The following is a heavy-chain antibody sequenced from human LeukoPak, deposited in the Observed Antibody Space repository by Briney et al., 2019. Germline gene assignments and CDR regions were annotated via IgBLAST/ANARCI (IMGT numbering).Heavy chain of an antibody. V-gene: IGHV1-69*05. J-gene: IGHJ4*02. D-gene: IGHD2-21*02. Sequence: SVKVSCKASGGTFSSYAISWVRQAPGRGLEWMGGIIPIFGTANYAQKFQGRVTITRDTSASTAYMDLSSLRSEDTAVYYCARNTETAIPLPYYFDYWGQGTLVTVSS. CDR1: GGTFSSYA. CDR3: ARNTETAIPLPYYFDY. CDR2: IIPIFGTA.